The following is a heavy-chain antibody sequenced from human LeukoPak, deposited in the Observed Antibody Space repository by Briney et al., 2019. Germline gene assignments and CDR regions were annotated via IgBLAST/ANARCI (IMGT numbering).Heavy chain of an antibody. CDR1: GFTFSSYA. CDR3: AKDKHYDFWSGYPPDY. D-gene: IGHD3-3*01. J-gene: IGHJ4*02. CDR2: ISGSGSST. Sequence: PGGSLRASCAASGFTFSSYAMSWVRQAPGKGLEWVSAISGSGSSTYYADSVKGRFTISRDNSKNTLYLQMNSLRAEDTAVYYCAKDKHYDFWSGYPPDYWGQGTLVTVSS. V-gene: IGHV3-23*01.